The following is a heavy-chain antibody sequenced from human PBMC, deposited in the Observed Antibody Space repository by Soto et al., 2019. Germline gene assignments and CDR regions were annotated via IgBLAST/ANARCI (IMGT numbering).Heavy chain of an antibody. CDR3: AKDWYYYDSSGYWGFLDY. CDR1: GFTFSSYG. D-gene: IGHD3-22*01. V-gene: IGHV3-30*18. Sequence: WGSLRLSCAASGFTFSSYGMHWVRQAPGKGLEWVAVISYDGSNKYYADSVKGRFTISRDNSKNTLYLQMNSLRAEDTAVYYCAKDWYYYDSSGYWGFLDYWGQGTLVTVSS. CDR2: ISYDGSNK. J-gene: IGHJ4*02.